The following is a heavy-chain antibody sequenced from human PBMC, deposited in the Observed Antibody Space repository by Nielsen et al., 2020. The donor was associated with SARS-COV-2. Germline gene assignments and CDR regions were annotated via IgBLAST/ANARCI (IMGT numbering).Heavy chain of an antibody. D-gene: IGHD6-19*01. Sequence: GESLKISCAASGFTFRLYSMNWVRQAPGKGLEWVSHITSTGDTIYYADSVKGRFAISRENSRNTVFLQMNSLTTDDTAVYYCARGAVAGASSLDYWGQGTLVTVSS. CDR2: ITSTGDTI. V-gene: IGHV3-48*01. CDR1: GFTFRLYS. J-gene: IGHJ4*02. CDR3: ARGAVAGASSLDY.